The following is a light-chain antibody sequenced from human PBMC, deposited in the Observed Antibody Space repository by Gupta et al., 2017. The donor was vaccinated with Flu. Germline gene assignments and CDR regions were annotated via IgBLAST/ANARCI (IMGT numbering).Light chain of an antibody. V-gene: IGLV1-51*01. J-gene: IGLJ2*01. CDR1: SSNIGINS. Sequence: QSVLTQPPSVSAAPGPKVTFSCSGSSSNIGINSVSWYQQLPGTAPKLLIYENDKRPSGIPDRVTGSKSGTSATLGITGLQTGDEAHYYCATWDDSLSAMVFGAGTKLAVL. CDR3: ATWDDSLSAMV. CDR2: END.